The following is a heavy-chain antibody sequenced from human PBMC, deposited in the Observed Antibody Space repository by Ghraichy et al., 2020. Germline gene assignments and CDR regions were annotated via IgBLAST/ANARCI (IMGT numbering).Heavy chain of an antibody. CDR1: GGSISSYY. CDR3: ASLLGDKGWLVFDP. D-gene: IGHD6-19*01. CDR2: IYTSGST. J-gene: IGHJ5*02. Sequence: SQTLSLTCTVSGGSISSYYWSWIRQPPGKGLEWIGYIYTSGSTNYNPSLKSRVTISVDTSKNQFSLKLSSVTAADTAVYYCASLLGDKGWLVFDPWGQGTLVTVSS. V-gene: IGHV4-4*09.